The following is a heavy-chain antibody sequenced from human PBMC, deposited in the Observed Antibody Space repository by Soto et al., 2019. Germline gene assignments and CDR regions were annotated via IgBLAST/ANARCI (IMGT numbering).Heavy chain of an antibody. CDR1: GASIRSYS. CDR3: AREAGILTSTFFDY. J-gene: IGHJ4*02. V-gene: IGHV4-59*01. Sequence: SETLSLTCSVSGASIRSYSWSWIRQSPGKGLEWIGYMSFSGTTNYSPSLKSRVTISEDTSENELSLTLGSVTAADTAVYYCAREAGILTSTFFDYWGQGSLVTVSS. CDR2: MSFSGTT. D-gene: IGHD1-1*01.